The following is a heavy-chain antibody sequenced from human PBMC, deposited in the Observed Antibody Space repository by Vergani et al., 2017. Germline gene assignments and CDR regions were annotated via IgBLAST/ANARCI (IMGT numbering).Heavy chain of an antibody. J-gene: IGHJ4*02. CDR2: IRSTAYGGTT. CDR1: GFTFGDYA. V-gene: IGHV3-49*04. Sequence: EVQLLESGGGLVQPGGSLRLSCTASGFTFGDYAMSWVRQAPGKGLEWVGFIRSTAYGGTTEYAASVKGRFTISRDDSKSITYLEMNSLTAEDPAVYYLTRDWPPTFDYWGQGTLVTVSS. CDR3: TRDWPPTFDY.